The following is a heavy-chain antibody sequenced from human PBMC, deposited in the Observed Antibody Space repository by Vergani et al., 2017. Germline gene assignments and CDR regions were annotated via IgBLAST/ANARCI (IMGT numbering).Heavy chain of an antibody. V-gene: IGHV1-69*08. CDR3: ARDLGYGSGTNWFDP. CDR1: GGTFSSYT. J-gene: IGHJ5*02. D-gene: IGHD3-10*01. CDR2: IIPILGIA. Sequence: QVQLVQSGAEVKKPGYSVKVSCKASGGTFSSYTISWVRQAPGQGLEWMGRIIPILGIANYAQKFQGRVTITADKSTSTAYMELSSLRSEDTAVYYCARDLGYGSGTNWFDPWGQGTLVTVSS.